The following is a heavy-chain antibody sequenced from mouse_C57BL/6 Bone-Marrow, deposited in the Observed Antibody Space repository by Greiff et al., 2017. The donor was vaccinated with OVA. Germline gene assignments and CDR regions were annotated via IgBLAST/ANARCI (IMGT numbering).Heavy chain of an antibody. CDR2: INPYNGDT. CDR3: ARSYSSDYYYYAMDY. D-gene: IGHD3-2*02. CDR1: GYSFTGYF. V-gene: IGHV1-20*01. Sequence: VQLQQSGPELVKPGDSVKISCKASGYSFTGYFMNWVMQSHGKSLEWIGRINPYNGDTFYNQKFKGKATLTVDKSSSTAHMELRSLTSEASAVYYCARSYSSDYYYYAMDYWGQGTSVTVSS. J-gene: IGHJ4*01.